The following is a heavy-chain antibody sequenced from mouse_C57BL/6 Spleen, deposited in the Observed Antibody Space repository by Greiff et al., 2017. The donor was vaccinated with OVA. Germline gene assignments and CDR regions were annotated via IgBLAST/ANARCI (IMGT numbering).Heavy chain of an antibody. J-gene: IGHJ3*01. CDR2: IRLKSDNYAT. Sequence: EVQLVESGGGLVQPGGSMKLSCVASGFTFSNYWMNWVRQSPEKGLEWVAQIRLKSDNYATHYAESVKGRFTISRDDSKSSVYLQMNNLRAEDTGIYYCTGSYYGNYAFAYWGQGTLVTVSA. V-gene: IGHV6-3*01. CDR3: TGSYYGNYAFAY. CDR1: GFTFSNYW. D-gene: IGHD2-1*01.